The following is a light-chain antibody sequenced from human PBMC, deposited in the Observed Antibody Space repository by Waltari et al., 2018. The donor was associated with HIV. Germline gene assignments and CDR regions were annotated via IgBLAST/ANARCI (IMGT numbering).Light chain of an antibody. CDR1: NIGRKS. CDR2: DGA. V-gene: IGLV3-21*02. Sequence: SYVLTQPPSVSVAPGQTAGITCGGDNIGRKSGHWYQQKPGKAPVLLIYDGADRPSGFPERFSGSNSENTATLTIGRVEAGDEADYYGQVWDSGSAHVVFGGGTNLAVL. J-gene: IGLJ2*01. CDR3: QVWDSGSAHVV.